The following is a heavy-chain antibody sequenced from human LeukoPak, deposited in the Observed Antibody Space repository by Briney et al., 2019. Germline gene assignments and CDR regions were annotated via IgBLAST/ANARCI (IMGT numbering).Heavy chain of an antibody. CDR2: IYYYGTT. Sequence: SETLSLTCTVSGGSISSGSHYWGWIRQPPGKGLEWIGRIYYYGTTYINPSLKSRATISVDTSKNQFSLKLSSVTAADTAVYYCAREDRLSHHTVFDYWGQGTLVTVSS. CDR1: GGSISSGSHY. CDR3: AREDRLSHHTVFDY. J-gene: IGHJ4*02. D-gene: IGHD3-16*02. V-gene: IGHV4-39*07.